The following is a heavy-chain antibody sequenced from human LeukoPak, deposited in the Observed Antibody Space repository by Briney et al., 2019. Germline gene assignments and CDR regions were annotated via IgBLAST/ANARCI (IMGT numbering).Heavy chain of an antibody. Sequence: GGSLRLSCAASGFTFSSYSMNWVRQAPGKGLEWVSSISNSSSYIYYADSVKGRFAISRDNAKNSLYLQMNSLRAEDTAVYYCAELGITMIGGVWGKGTTVTISS. V-gene: IGHV3-21*01. CDR1: GFTFSSYS. CDR2: ISNSSSYI. D-gene: IGHD3-10*02. CDR3: AELGITMIGGV. J-gene: IGHJ6*04.